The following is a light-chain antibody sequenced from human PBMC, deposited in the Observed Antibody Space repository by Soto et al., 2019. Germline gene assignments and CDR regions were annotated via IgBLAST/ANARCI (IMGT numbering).Light chain of an antibody. V-gene: IGKV3-15*01. J-gene: IGKJ4*01. CDR2: GAS. CDR3: QWRGKWPLS. Sequence: EIVMTQSPATLSVSPGERATLSCRASQSVSSNLAWYQQKPGQAPRLLIYGASTRATGIPARFSGSGSGTEFTLTINSLQSEDFAVYYRQWRGKWPLSFGGGTKVDIK. CDR1: QSVSSN.